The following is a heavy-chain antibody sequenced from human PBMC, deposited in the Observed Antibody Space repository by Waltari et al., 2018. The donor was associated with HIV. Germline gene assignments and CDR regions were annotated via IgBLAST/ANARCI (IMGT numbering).Heavy chain of an antibody. V-gene: IGHV1-2*02. Sequence: QVQLVQSGAEVKKPGASVKISCKASGYTFTGYHIHWVRQAPGQGLEWMGWINPNSGGTNYAQKFQGRVTMTRDTSISTAYMELSRLRSDDTAVYYCATALYSSSSAGSIDYWGQGTLVTVSS. CDR2: INPNSGGT. D-gene: IGHD6-6*01. J-gene: IGHJ4*02. CDR1: GYTFTGYH. CDR3: ATALYSSSSAGSIDY.